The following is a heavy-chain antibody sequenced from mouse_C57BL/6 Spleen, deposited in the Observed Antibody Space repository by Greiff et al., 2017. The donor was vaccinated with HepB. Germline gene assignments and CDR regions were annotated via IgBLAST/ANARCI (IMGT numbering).Heavy chain of an antibody. CDR3: ARRRDYAMDY. J-gene: IGHJ4*01. V-gene: IGHV1-54*01. Sequence: QMQLKESGAELVRPGTSVKVSCKASGYAFTNYLIEWVKQRPGQGLEWIGVINPGSGGTNYNEKFKGKATLTADKSSSTAYMQLSSLTSEDSAVYFCARRRDYAMDYWGQGTSVTVSS. CDR1: GYAFTNYL. CDR2: INPGSGGT.